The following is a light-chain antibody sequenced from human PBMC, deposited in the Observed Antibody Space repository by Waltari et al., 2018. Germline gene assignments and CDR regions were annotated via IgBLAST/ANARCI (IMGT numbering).Light chain of an antibody. Sequence: EIVLTQSPGTLSLSPGERATLSCRASQSVSRALAWYQQNPGQAPRLLIYGASNRATGIPDRFSGSGSWTDFSLIVNRLEPEDFAVYYCQHYVSLPVTFGQGTKVEIK. CDR3: QHYVSLPVT. CDR1: QSVSRA. V-gene: IGKV3-20*01. CDR2: GAS. J-gene: IGKJ1*01.